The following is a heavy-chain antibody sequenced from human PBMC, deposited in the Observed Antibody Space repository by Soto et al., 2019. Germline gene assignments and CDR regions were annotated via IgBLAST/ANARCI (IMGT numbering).Heavy chain of an antibody. V-gene: IGHV3-74*01. D-gene: IGHD3-22*01. Sequence: EVQLVESGGGLVQPGGSLRLSCAASGFTSSSYWIHWVRQAPGKGLVWVSRISIDGSSTNYADSVKGRFTISRDNAKNTVYLQMNSLRAEDTAVYYCARDTYYYDSSDHFSADAFDIWGQGTMVTVSS. CDR1: GFTSSSYW. J-gene: IGHJ3*02. CDR2: ISIDGSST. CDR3: ARDTYYYDSSDHFSADAFDI.